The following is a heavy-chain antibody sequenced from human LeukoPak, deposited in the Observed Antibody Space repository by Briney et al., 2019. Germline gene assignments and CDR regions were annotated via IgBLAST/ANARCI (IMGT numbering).Heavy chain of an antibody. D-gene: IGHD6-19*01. CDR2: IYYSGST. V-gene: IGHV4-59*01. J-gene: IGHJ5*02. Sequence: SETLSLTCTVSGGSISSYYWSWIRQPPGKGLEWIGYIYYSGSTDYNPSLKSRVTISVDTSENQFSLKLSSVTAADTAVYYCARDYAVAGTGWFDPWGQGTLVTVSS. CDR1: GGSISSYY. CDR3: ARDYAVAGTGWFDP.